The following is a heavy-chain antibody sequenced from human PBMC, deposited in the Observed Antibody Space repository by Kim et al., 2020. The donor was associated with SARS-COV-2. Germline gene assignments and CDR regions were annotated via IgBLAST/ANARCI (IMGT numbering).Heavy chain of an antibody. CDR3: ARRGSADFYFGY. J-gene: IGHJ4*02. V-gene: IGHV3-21*04. Sequence: GGSLRLSCAASGFTFSSYVMSWVRQAPGKGLEWVSSISSGGSSIYYADSVKGRFTISRDNAKNSLYLQMNSLRAEDTALYYCARRGSADFYFGYWVQG. CDR2: ISSGGSSI. CDR1: GFTFSSYV. D-gene: IGHD3-16*01.